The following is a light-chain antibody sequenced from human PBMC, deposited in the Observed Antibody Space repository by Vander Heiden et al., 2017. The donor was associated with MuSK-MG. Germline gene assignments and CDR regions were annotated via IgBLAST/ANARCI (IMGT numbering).Light chain of an antibody. V-gene: IGKV3-20*01. CDR1: QSTSSSD. CDR2: GAS. Sequence: EIVLKQSPGTLSLSPGERATLSCRASQSTSSSDIAWYQQKPGQAPRLLIYGASRRATGIPDRFSASGSGTDITLTSNRLEPEDSAVYYCQQYGSSPTFGQGTRLEIK. J-gene: IGKJ5*01. CDR3: QQYGSSPT.